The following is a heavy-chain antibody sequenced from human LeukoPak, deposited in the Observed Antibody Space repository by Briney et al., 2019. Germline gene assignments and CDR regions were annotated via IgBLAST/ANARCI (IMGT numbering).Heavy chain of an antibody. J-gene: IGHJ4*02. D-gene: IGHD5-24*01. CDR1: GGSISSYY. CDR2: IYYSGST. V-gene: IGHV4-59*07. Sequence: SDTLSLTCTVSGGSISSYYWSWIRQPPGKGLEWIGYIYYSGSTNYTPSLKSRVTISVDTSKNQLSLKLSSVTAADTAVYYCARGGWMARTPFDYWGQGTLVTVSS. CDR3: ARGGWMARTPFDY.